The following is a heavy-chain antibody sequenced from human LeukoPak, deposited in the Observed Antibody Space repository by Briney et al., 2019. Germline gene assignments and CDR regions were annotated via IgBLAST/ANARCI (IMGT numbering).Heavy chain of an antibody. V-gene: IGHV4-59*01. D-gene: IGHD3-9*01. CDR3: ASKGPGYRGWFDP. CDR2: IYYSGST. CDR1: GGSISSYY. Sequence: PSETLSLTCTVSGGSISSYYWSWIRQPPGKGLEWIGYIYYSGSTNYNPSLKSRVTISVDTSKNQFSLKLSSVTAADTAVYYCASKGPGYRGWFDPWGQGTLVTVSS. J-gene: IGHJ5*02.